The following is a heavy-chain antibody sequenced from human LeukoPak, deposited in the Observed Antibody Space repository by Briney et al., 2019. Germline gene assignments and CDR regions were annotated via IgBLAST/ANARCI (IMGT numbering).Heavy chain of an antibody. J-gene: IGHJ6*02. CDR1: GFTFSRYG. CDR2: ISFDGSDK. CDR3: ARTLRPGSYYGYYYGMDV. D-gene: IGHD1-26*01. Sequence: GGSLRLSCAASGFTFSRYGMHWVRQAPGKGLEWVAVISFDGSDKYYADSVKGRFTISRDNSKNTLYLQMNSLRAEDTAVYYCARTLRPGSYYGYYYGMDVWGQGTTVTVSS. V-gene: IGHV3-30*03.